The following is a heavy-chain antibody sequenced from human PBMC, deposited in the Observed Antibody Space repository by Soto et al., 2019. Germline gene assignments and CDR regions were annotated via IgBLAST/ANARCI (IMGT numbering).Heavy chain of an antibody. CDR3: ERDYYY. CDR1: GFTFSIYE. Sequence: GGSXRLSCASSGFTFSIYEMNWVRQAPGKGLEWVSYISSSGSTIYYADSVKGRFTISRDNAKNSLYLQMNSMRAEDTDVYYCERDYYYWGQGTLVTVSS. CDR2: ISSSGSTI. V-gene: IGHV3-48*03. J-gene: IGHJ4*02. D-gene: IGHD2-21*01.